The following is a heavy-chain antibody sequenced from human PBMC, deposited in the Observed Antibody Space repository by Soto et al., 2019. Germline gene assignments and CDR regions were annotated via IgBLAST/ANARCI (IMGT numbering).Heavy chain of an antibody. CDR1: GFTFSGSA. V-gene: IGHV3-73*02. Sequence: EVQLVESGGGLVQPGGSLKLSCAASGFTFSGSAMHWVRQASGKGLEWVGRIRSKANSYATADVASAKGRVTISRDDSKNTAYRQLDSLKTEDTAVDYFTKYGQAGPTSLDPWGHGTLVTVSS. CDR3: TKYGQAGPTSLDP. D-gene: IGHD1-1*01. J-gene: IGHJ5*02. CDR2: IRSKANSYAT.